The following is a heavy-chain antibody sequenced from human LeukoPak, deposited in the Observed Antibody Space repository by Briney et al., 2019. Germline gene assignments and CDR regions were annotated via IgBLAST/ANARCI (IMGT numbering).Heavy chain of an antibody. CDR1: GGSISSYY. CDR3: ARVGGRSYYGSGSYSDY. V-gene: IGHV4-59*12. J-gene: IGHJ4*02. Sequence: SETLSLTCTVSGGSISSYYWSWIRQPPGKGLEWIGYIYYSGSTNYNPSLKSRVTISVDTSKNQFSLKLSSVTAADTAVYYCARVGGRSYYGSGSYSDYWGQGTLVTVSS. CDR2: IYYSGST. D-gene: IGHD3-10*01.